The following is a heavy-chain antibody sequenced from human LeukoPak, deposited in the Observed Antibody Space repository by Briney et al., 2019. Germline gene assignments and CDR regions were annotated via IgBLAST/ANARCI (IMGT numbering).Heavy chain of an antibody. V-gene: IGHV3-23*01. D-gene: IGHD6-13*01. CDR2: ISGRGGST. J-gene: IGHJ6*02. CDR1: GFTFSNYA. CDR3: TRCIAAAGGKNYLYNYGMDV. Sequence: GGSLRLSCTASGFTFSNYAMSWVRQAPGKGLEWVSAISGRGGSTYYADSVKGRFTISRDNSKNTLYLQMNSLRAEDTAVYYCTRCIAAAGGKNYLYNYGMDVWGQGTTVTVSS.